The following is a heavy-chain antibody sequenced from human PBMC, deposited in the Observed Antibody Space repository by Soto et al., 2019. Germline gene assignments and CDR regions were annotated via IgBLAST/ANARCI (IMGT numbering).Heavy chain of an antibody. J-gene: IGHJ4*02. CDR3: ARDQNPSGTYQGIFDS. CDR2: ISYDGINK. D-gene: IGHD1-26*01. CDR1: GFTFSNYA. V-gene: IGHV3-30-3*01. Sequence: QVQLVESGGGVVQPGRSLRLSCAASGFTFSNYAIHWVRQAPGKGLEWVAVISYDGINKYYADSVKGRFSIFRDNSKNTVYLPMNILKAEDTAVYYCARDQNPSGTYQGIFDSWGQGTLVTVPS.